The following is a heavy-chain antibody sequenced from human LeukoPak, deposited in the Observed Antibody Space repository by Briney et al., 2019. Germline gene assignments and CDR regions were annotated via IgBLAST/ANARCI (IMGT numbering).Heavy chain of an antibody. CDR3: ARERVIAAAGDGFYS. D-gene: IGHD2-21*01. V-gene: IGHV3-48*02. Sequence: TGGSLRLSCAASGFTFSDYSMNWVRQAPGKGLEWVSYISSSSTTIFYADSVKGRFTISRDNAKNSLFLQMNGLRDEDTALYYCARERVIAAAGDGFYSWGQGTLVTVSS. CDR1: GFTFSDYS. J-gene: IGHJ4*02. CDR2: ISSSSTTI.